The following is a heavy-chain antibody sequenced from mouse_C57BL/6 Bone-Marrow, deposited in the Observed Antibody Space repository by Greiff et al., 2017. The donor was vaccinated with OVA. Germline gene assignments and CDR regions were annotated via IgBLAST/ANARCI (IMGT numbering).Heavy chain of an antibody. Sequence: VQLQQSGPELVKPGASVKISCKASGYSFTDYNMNWVKQSHGKSLEWIGVINPNYGTTSYNQKFKGKATLTVDQSSSTAYMQLNSLTSEDSAVYYCASSSNCFHYYAMDYWGQGTAVTVSS. CDR3: ASSSNCFHYYAMDY. CDR1: GYSFTDYN. D-gene: IGHD4-1*01. CDR2: INPNYGTT. J-gene: IGHJ4*01. V-gene: IGHV1-39*01.